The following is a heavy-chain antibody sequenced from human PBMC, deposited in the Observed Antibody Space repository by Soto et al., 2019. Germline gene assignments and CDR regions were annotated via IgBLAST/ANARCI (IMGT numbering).Heavy chain of an antibody. Sequence: QVQLQESGPGLVRTWATLSLACTVSGDSISSYYWSWIRQPPRKGLEWIAHIYDRGTTNYNPSLKSPVTIALDTAKSQFSLELSSVTAADTAIYYCARGGNWNQYYYRLDVWGQGTTVVVSS. CDR1: GDSISSYY. CDR2: IYDRGTT. CDR3: ARGGNWNQYYYRLDV. V-gene: IGHV4-59*01. J-gene: IGHJ6*02. D-gene: IGHD1-1*01.